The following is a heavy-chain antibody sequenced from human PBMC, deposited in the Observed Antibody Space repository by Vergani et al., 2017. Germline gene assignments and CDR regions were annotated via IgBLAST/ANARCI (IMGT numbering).Heavy chain of an antibody. CDR3: ARAYDFWSGYTVDYYYMDV. V-gene: IGHV1-69*01. Sequence: VQLVQSGAEVKKPGSSVKVSCKASGGTFSSYAISWVRQAPGQGLEWMGGIIPIFGTANYAQKFQGRVTITADESTSTAYMELSSLRSEDTAVYYCARAYDFWSGYTVDYYYMDVWGKGTTVTVSS. CDR1: GGTFSSYA. CDR2: IIPIFGTA. D-gene: IGHD3-3*01. J-gene: IGHJ6*03.